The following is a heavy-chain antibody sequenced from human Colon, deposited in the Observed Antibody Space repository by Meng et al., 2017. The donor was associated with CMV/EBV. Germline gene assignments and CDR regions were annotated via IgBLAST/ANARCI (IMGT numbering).Heavy chain of an antibody. CDR2: IYYTAST. V-gene: IGHV4-61*01. J-gene: IGHJ4*02. D-gene: IGHD5-12*01. CDR1: GGSVSSCTHY. CDR3: ERDISRGVDPDY. Sequence: SETLSLTCTVSGGSVSSCTHYWSWIRQPPGKGLEWIGYIYYTASTKYNPTLKSRVTISVDTSKNQFSLKVSSVTAADTAVYYCERDISRGVDPDYWGQGTLVTVSS.